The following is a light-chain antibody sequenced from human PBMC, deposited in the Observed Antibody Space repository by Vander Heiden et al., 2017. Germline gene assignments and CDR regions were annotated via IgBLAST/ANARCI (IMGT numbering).Light chain of an antibody. J-gene: IGLJ1*01. Sequence: QSVLTQPPSVAEAPGPKVTISCSGSSSNIGNNYVSWYQQLPGTAPKLLIYDNNKRPSGIPDRFSGSKSGTSATLGITGLQTGDEADYYCGTWDSSLSAGVFGTGTKVTVL. CDR1: SSNIGNNY. CDR2: DNN. V-gene: IGLV1-51*01. CDR3: GTWDSSLSAGV.